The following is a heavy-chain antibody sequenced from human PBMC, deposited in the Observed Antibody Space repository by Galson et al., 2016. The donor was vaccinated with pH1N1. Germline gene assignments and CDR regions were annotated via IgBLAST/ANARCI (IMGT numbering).Heavy chain of an antibody. CDR2: INTNTGNP. J-gene: IGHJ4*02. D-gene: IGHD3-10*01. CDR3: ARGVRGVELMAQ. CDR1: GYTLTNYA. Sequence: SVKVSCKASGYTLTNYAMNWVRQAPGQGLEYIGFINTNTGNPTYAQGFTGRFVFSLDASVNTAYLQISSLKAEDTAVYYCARGVRGVELMAQWGQGTLVTVSS. V-gene: IGHV7-4-1*02.